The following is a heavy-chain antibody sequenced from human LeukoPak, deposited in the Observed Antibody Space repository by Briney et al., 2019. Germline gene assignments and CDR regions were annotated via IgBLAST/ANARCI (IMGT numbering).Heavy chain of an antibody. Sequence: GAGVKVSCKASGYTFTVYCMHWVRQPPAPGNGWMGLINANSGGTNYALKFQGRVTMTRDTSISTVYLELSRLRSDDTAVYYCARDQTWAYYMDVWGKGTTVTVSS. J-gene: IGHJ6*03. CDR2: INANSGGT. CDR3: ARDQTWAYYMDV. V-gene: IGHV1-2*02. D-gene: IGHD1-26*01. CDR1: GYTFTVYC.